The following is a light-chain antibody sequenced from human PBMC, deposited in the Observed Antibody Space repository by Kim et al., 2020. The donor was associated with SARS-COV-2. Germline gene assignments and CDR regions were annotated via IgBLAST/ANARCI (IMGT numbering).Light chain of an antibody. CDR1: RLGNKY. CDR3: QAWDSTTTV. Sequence: SYELTQPPSVSVSPGQTASITCSGDRLGNKYVCWYQQKPGQSPVVVIYQDTQRPSGNPERFSGSNSGNTATLTISGTQAMDEADYYCQAWDSTTTVFGGGTQLTVL. CDR2: QDT. V-gene: IGLV3-1*01. J-gene: IGLJ2*01.